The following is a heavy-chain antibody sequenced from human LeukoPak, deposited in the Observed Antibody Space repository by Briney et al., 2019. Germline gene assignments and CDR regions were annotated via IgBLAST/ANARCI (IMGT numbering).Heavy chain of an antibody. Sequence: GGALRLSCAASVFRFSFYLMHWVRPGPGKGAVWISHVNSDESDITYADSVKGRFTISRDNAKNSLYLLMNNVRVDDRAVYYCATGEGNAFFRGPAGFDSWGQGTVVTVSS. CDR1: VFRFSFYL. V-gene: IGHV3-74*03. J-gene: IGHJ5*01. D-gene: IGHD3-3*01. CDR2: VNSDESDI. CDR3: ATGEGNAFFRGPAGFDS.